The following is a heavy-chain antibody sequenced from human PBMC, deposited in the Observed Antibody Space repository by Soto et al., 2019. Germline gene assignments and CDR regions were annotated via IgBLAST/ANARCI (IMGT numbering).Heavy chain of an antibody. CDR3: ARENDFWSGYYPKLTNYGMDV. CDR1: GFSFSSYW. Sequence: HCGSMKISCAASGFSFSSYWMHWVRQAPGKGLVWVSRINSDGSSTSYADSVKGRFTISRDNAKNTLYLQMNSLRAEDTAVYYCARENDFWSGYYPKLTNYGMDVWGQGTTVTVSS. V-gene: IGHV3-74*01. CDR2: INSDGSST. D-gene: IGHD3-3*01. J-gene: IGHJ6*02.